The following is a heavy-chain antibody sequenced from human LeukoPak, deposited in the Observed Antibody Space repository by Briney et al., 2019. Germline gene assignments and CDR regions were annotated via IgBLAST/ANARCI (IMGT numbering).Heavy chain of an antibody. Sequence: GGSLRLSCAASGFTFHNYAMSCVRQAPGKGLEWVSSISGNGGSTYYADSLKGRFTISRDNSKNTLYLQMNSLRAEDTAVYSCAKVVGPFDYWGQGTLVTVSS. J-gene: IGHJ4*02. V-gene: IGHV3-23*01. CDR3: AKVVGPFDY. D-gene: IGHD1-26*01. CDR1: GFTFHNYA. CDR2: ISGNGGST.